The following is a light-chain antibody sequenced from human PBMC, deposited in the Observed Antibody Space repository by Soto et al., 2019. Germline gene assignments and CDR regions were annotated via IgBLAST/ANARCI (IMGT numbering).Light chain of an antibody. CDR3: QQYESYSWT. CDR1: QSISSW. V-gene: IGKV1-5*01. Sequence: DIQMAQFPSTLSASVGDRVNITCRASQSISSWLAWYQPKPGNATKVLIYDASSLESGVPSRFSGIGSGTELTLTISSLQTDDFASYYGQQYESYSWTFGQGTKV. CDR2: DAS. J-gene: IGKJ1*01.